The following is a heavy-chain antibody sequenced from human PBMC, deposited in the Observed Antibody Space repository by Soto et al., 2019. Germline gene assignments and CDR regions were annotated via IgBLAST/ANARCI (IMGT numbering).Heavy chain of an antibody. V-gene: IGHV1-2*02. D-gene: IGHD3-10*01. CDR3: ARESYNHDGFDI. CDR2: INPNSGVT. CDR1: GYTFTGYF. Sequence: GASVKGSCKASGYTFTGYFIHWVRQAPGQGLEWMGSINPNSGVTNYAERFQGRVTMTRDMSARTAYMDLSSLRSDDTAVYYCARESYNHDGFDIWGQGKMVTVSS. J-gene: IGHJ3*02.